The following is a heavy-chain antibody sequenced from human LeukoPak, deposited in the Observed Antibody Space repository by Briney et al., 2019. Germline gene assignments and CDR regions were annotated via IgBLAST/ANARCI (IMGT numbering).Heavy chain of an antibody. V-gene: IGHV3-7*01. D-gene: IGHD3-22*01. CDR3: ARRRTNYDGNGSFDY. J-gene: IGHJ4*02. Sequence: GGSLRLSCEASGFIFSDYWMNWVRQAPGKGLEWVANIKQDGREKYYVDSVKGRFTISKDNAMNSLYLQMNTLRVEDTAVYFCARRRTNYDGNGSFDYWGQGTLVTVSS. CDR2: IKQDGREK. CDR1: GFIFSDYW.